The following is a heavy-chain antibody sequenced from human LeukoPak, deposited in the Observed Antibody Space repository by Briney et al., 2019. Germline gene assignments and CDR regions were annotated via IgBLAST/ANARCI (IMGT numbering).Heavy chain of an antibody. J-gene: IGHJ4*02. Sequence: GESLKISCKGSGYSFTTYWIGWVRQMSGKGLEWMGIIYPGDSDTRYSPSFQGQVTISADKSISTAYLQWSSLKASDTAMYYCARRNSDDILTGRKYYFDYWGQGTLVTVSS. CDR3: ARRNSDDILTGRKYYFDY. CDR1: GYSFTTYW. V-gene: IGHV5-51*01. CDR2: IYPGDSDT. D-gene: IGHD3-9*01.